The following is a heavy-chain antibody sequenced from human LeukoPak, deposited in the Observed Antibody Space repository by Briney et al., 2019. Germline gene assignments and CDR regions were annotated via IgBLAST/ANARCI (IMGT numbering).Heavy chain of an antibody. J-gene: IGHJ4*02. D-gene: IGHD1-26*01. V-gene: IGHV3-23*01. CDR3: AKRTPYTGSSQSFDY. CDR1: GFTFSSYA. CDR2: ISGSADNT. Sequence: GGSLRLSCAASGFTFSSYAMSWVRQAPGKGLEWVSAISGSADNTYYADSVKGCFAISRDNSKNTLYLQLSTLRADDTAVYYCAKRTPYTGSSQSFDYWGQGTLVTVSS.